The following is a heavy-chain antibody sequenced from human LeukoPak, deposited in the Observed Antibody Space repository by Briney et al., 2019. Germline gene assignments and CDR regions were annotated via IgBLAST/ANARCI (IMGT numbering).Heavy chain of an antibody. CDR2: IYWDDDK. CDR1: GFSLSTSGEG. Sequence: SGPTLVKPTQTLTLTCTFSGFSLSTSGEGVGWIRQPPGKALEWLATIYWDDDKRYSPSLQSRLTITKDTSKNQVVLTMTNMDPVDTATYYCVHRLGRTSSGNYLGYYFDYWGQGTLVTVSS. J-gene: IGHJ4*02. D-gene: IGHD1-26*01. CDR3: VHRLGRTSSGNYLGYYFDY. V-gene: IGHV2-5*02.